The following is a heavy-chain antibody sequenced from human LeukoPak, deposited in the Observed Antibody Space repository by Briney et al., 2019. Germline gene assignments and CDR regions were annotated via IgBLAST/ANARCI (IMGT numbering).Heavy chain of an antibody. D-gene: IGHD2-21*02. CDR3: AGFLPFVGGDCVVAFDI. V-gene: IGHV1-46*01. J-gene: IGHJ3*02. CDR1: GYTFTSYY. CDR2: INPSGGST. Sequence: ASVKVSCMASGYTFTSYYMHWVRQAPGQGLEWMGIINPSGGSTSYAQKFQGRVTMTRDMSTSTVYMELSSLRSEDTAVYYCAGFLPFVGGDCVVAFDIWGQGTMVTVSS.